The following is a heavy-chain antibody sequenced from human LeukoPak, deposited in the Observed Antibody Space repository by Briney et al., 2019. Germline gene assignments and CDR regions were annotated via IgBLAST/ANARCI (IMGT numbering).Heavy chain of an antibody. CDR3: AKGLRILV. CDR1: GFTFNTYG. Sequence: GGSLRLSCAASGFTFNTYGMTWVRQAPGKGLEWVSSITGSGLNTYYADSVKGRFTISGDNSRNTLYLQMNTLRVEDTAVYYCAKGLRILVWGQGTLVTVSS. D-gene: IGHD6-6*01. V-gene: IGHV3-23*01. CDR2: ITGSGLNT. J-gene: IGHJ4*02.